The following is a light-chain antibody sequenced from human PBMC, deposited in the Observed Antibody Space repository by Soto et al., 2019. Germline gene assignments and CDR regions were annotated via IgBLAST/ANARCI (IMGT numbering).Light chain of an antibody. Sequence: EIVLTHSPGTLSLSPGERATLSCRASQSISSSYLAWYQQKPGQAPRLLMYGASSRATGIPDTFSGSGSGTDFTLTISRLEPEDFAVYYCQQYASSPRTFGQGTRVEFK. J-gene: IGKJ1*01. V-gene: IGKV3-20*01. CDR3: QQYASSPRT. CDR2: GAS. CDR1: QSISSSY.